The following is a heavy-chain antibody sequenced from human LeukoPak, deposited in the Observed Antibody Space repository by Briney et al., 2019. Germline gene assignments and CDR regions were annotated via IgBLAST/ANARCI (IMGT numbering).Heavy chain of an antibody. CDR3: ARHRIANYYYDSSLY. J-gene: IGHJ4*02. CDR1: GYSFTNYW. V-gene: IGHV5-51*01. CDR2: IYPGDADT. Sequence: GESLKISCKGSGYSFTNYWIGWVRQMPGKGLEWMGIIYPGDADTTYSPSFQGRVTISADKSISTAYLQWSSLKASDTAMYYCARHRIANYYYDSSLYWGQGTLVTVSS. D-gene: IGHD3-22*01.